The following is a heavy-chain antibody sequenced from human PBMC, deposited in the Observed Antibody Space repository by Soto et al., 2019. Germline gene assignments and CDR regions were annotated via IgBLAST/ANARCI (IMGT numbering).Heavy chain of an antibody. J-gene: IGHJ4*02. CDR2: MYSSGSS. D-gene: IGHD3-16*01. CDR3: VRSGHTFGGVM. CDR1: GASMNNYY. V-gene: IGHV4-59*01. Sequence: SETLSLTCSVPGASMNNYYGSWVRQPPGRGLEWIGYMYSSGSSNYNSSLKSRVTISVDTSKNQFSLKLSSVTAADTAVYYCVRSGHTFGGVMWGLGTLVTVS.